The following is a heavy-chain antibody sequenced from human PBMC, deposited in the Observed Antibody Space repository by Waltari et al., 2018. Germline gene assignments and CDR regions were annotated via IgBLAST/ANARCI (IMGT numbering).Heavy chain of an antibody. CDR2: IYPGDSDT. J-gene: IGHJ6*03. Sequence: EVQLVQSGAEVKKPGESLKISCKGSGYSFTSYWTGWVRQMPGKGLEWMGIIYPGDSDTRYSPSFQGQVTISADKSISTAYLQWSSLKASDTAMYYCARRGGSLTDGYYYYYMDVWGKGTTVTVSS. D-gene: IGHD1-26*01. CDR1: GYSFTSYW. CDR3: ARRGGSLTDGYYYYYMDV. V-gene: IGHV5-51*01.